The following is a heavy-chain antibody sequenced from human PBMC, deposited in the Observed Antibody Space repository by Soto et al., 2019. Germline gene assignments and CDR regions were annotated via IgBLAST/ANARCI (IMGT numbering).Heavy chain of an antibody. CDR2: SIPILGVP. V-gene: IGHV1-69*02. CDR1: GGTFSSYT. CDR3: ARFRGSYGMDV. J-gene: IGHJ6*02. Sequence: QVQLVQSGAEVKKPGSSVKVSCKASGGTFSSYTINWVRQAPGQGLEWMGRSIPILGVPNYAQKFQGRVTITADKSTSTPYMEMSSLRSEDTAVYYRARFRGSYGMDVWGQGTPVTVSS. D-gene: IGHD3-10*01.